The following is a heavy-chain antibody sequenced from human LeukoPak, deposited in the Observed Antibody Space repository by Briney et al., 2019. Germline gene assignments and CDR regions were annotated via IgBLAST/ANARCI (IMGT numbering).Heavy chain of an antibody. Sequence: ASVKVSCKASGYTFTGYYMHWVRQAPGQGLEWMGWINHNSGGTNYAQKFQGWVTMTRDTSISTAYMELSSLRSEDTAVYYCARDPTSSYYYGSGDYWGQGTLVTVSS. D-gene: IGHD3-10*01. CDR1: GYTFTGYY. V-gene: IGHV1-2*04. CDR2: INHNSGGT. CDR3: ARDPTSSYYYGSGDY. J-gene: IGHJ4*02.